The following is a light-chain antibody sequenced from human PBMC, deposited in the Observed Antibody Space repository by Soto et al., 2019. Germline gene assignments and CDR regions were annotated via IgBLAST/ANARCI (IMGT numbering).Light chain of an antibody. CDR3: ETWDSNTRV. J-gene: IGLJ2*01. CDR2: LEGSGSY. Sequence: QLVLTQSSSASASLGSSVKLTCTLSSGHSSYIIAWHHQQPGKAPRYLMKLEGSGSYNKGSGVPDRFSGSSTGADRYLTISNLQFEEEANYCCETWDSNTRVFGGGTKLTVL. V-gene: IGLV4-60*02. CDR1: SGHSSYI.